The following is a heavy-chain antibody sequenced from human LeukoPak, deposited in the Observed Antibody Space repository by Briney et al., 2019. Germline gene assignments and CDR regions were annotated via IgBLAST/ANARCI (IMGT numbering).Heavy chain of an antibody. CDR1: GFTVSSNY. Sequence: GGSLRLSCAASGFTVSSNYMSWVRQAPGKGLEWVSVIYSGGSTYYADSVKGRFTISRDNSKNTLYLQMSSLRAEDTAVYYCAREGGITIFGVVPYFDYWGQGTLVTVSS. CDR2: IYSGGST. V-gene: IGHV3-66*01. CDR3: AREGGITIFGVVPYFDY. J-gene: IGHJ4*02. D-gene: IGHD3-3*01.